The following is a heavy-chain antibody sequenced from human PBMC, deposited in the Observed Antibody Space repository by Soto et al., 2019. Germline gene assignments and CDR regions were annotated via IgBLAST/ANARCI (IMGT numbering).Heavy chain of an antibody. Sequence: QVQLQQWGAGLLKPSETLSLTCAVYGGSFSGYYWSWIRQPPGKGLEWIGEINHSGSNNYNPSLKSRVTISVDTSKNQFSLKLSSVTAADTAVYYCARGGPGYCSGGSCYQRAFDYWGQGTLVTVSS. D-gene: IGHD2-15*01. CDR3: ARGGPGYCSGGSCYQRAFDY. CDR1: GGSFSGYY. J-gene: IGHJ4*02. V-gene: IGHV4-34*01. CDR2: INHSGSN.